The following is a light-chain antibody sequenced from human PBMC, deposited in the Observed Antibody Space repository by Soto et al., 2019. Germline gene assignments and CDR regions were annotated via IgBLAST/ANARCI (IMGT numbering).Light chain of an antibody. CDR3: KQYERYPM. CDR1: QSISSW. Sequence: DIQMTQSPSTLSASVGDRVTITCRASQSISSWLAWYQQKPGKAPKLLIYKASSLESGVPSRFSGSGFETEFTRTISGLPPEDSATYFCKQYERYPMVGQGTKVDIK. CDR2: KAS. V-gene: IGKV1-5*03. J-gene: IGKJ1*01.